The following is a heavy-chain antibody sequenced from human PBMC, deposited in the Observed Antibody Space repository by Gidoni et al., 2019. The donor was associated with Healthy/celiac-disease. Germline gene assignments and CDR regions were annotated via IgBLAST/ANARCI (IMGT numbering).Heavy chain of an antibody. CDR1: GFTSSNAW. Sequence: EVQLVESGGGLVKPGGSLRLSCAASGFTSSNAWMSWVRQAPGKGLEWVGRIKSKTDGGTTDYAAPVKGRFTISRDDSKNTLYLQMNSLKTEDTAVYYCTTGALRYFDWPGYYFDYWGQGTLVTVSS. CDR2: IKSKTDGGTT. J-gene: IGHJ4*02. V-gene: IGHV3-15*01. D-gene: IGHD3-9*01. CDR3: TTGALRYFDWPGYYFDY.